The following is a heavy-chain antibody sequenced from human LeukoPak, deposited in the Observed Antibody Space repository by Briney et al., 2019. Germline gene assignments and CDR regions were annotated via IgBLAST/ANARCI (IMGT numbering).Heavy chain of an antibody. CDR1: GFTFSNAW. CDR3: ARVFLERLTSGYFDN. D-gene: IGHD3-3*01. J-gene: IGHJ4*02. CDR2: ISYDGRQK. V-gene: IGHV3-30-3*01. Sequence: PGGSLRLSCAASGFTFSNAWMSWVRQAPGKGLEWVAVISYDGRQKYYGDSVKGRFTISRDNPKNTLYLQMNSLRDDDTAVYYCARVFLERLTSGYFDNWGQGTLVTVSP.